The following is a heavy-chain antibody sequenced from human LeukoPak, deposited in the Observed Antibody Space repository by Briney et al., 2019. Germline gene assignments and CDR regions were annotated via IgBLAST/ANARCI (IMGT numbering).Heavy chain of an antibody. Sequence: SETLSLTCTVSGGSISSGTYYWAWIRQPPGKGPEWTGTIHYSGDTYYNPSLKSRVTISVDPPKKQFFLNLSSVTAADTAVYYCARLGGYYDPPGYWGQGTLVTVSS. CDR2: IHYSGDT. D-gene: IGHD3-22*01. CDR3: ARLGGYYDPPGY. CDR1: GGSISSGTYY. V-gene: IGHV4-39*01. J-gene: IGHJ4*02.